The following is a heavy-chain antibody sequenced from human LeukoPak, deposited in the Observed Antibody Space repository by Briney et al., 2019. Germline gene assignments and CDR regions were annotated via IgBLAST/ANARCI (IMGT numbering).Heavy chain of an antibody. CDR2: IYYSGST. CDR3: ARVYSSSWLYFDY. J-gene: IGHJ4*02. Sequence: SGTLSLTCAVSGGSISSSNWWAWVRQPPGQGLERIGYIYYSGSTNYNPSLKSRVTISVDTSKNQFSLKLSSVTAADTAVYYCARVYSSSWLYFDYWGQGTLVTVSS. D-gene: IGHD6-13*01. V-gene: IGHV4-4*02. CDR1: GGSISSSNW.